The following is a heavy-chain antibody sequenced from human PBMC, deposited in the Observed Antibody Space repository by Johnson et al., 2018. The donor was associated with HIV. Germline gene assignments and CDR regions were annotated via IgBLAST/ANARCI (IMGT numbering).Heavy chain of an antibody. CDR1: GFTFSSYG. J-gene: IGHJ3*02. Sequence: VQLVESGGGVVQPGGSLRLSCAASGFTFSSYGMNWVRQAPGKGLEWVAFIRYDGSNKYYADSVKGRFTISRDNSKNTLYLQMNSLRAEDTAVYYCAKDMRSLAYYYDSSGYNAFDIWGQGTMVTVSS. V-gene: IGHV3-30*02. D-gene: IGHD3-22*01. CDR3: AKDMRSLAYYYDSSGYNAFDI. CDR2: IRYDGSNK.